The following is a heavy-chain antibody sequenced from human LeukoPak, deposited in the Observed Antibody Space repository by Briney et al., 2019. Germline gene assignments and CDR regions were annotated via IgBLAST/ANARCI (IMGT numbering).Heavy chain of an antibody. CDR2: ISYSGSS. J-gene: IGHJ4*02. V-gene: IGHV4-39*01. CDR1: GGSVSSTIYY. CDR3: ARSHGGY. D-gene: IGHD3-10*01. Sequence: SETLSLTCTVSGGSVSSTIYYWGWLRQPPGKGLEWIGYISYSGSSYYPPSLKSRVTMTIDTSKNQFSLNLNSVTAADTAVYYCARSHGGYWGQGTLVTVSS.